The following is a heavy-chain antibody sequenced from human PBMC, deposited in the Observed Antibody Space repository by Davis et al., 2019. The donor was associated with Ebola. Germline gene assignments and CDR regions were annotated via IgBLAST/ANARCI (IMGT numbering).Heavy chain of an antibody. Sequence: ASVKVSCKVSGYTLTELSMHWVRQAPGKGLEWMGSFDPEDGEAIYAQKFQGRVTMTEDTSTDTAYMELSSLRSEDTAVYYCATDSIAARPLDYWGQGTLVTVSS. CDR2: FDPEDGEA. CDR1: GYTLTELS. D-gene: IGHD6-6*01. CDR3: ATDSIAARPLDY. J-gene: IGHJ4*02. V-gene: IGHV1-24*01.